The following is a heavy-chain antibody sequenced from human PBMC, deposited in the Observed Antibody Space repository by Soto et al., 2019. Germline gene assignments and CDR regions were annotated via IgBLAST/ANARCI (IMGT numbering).Heavy chain of an antibody. J-gene: IGHJ5*02. D-gene: IGHD5-18*01. CDR1: GGSISSGGYY. Sequence: SETLSLTCTVSGGSISSGGYYWSWIRQHPGKGLEWIGYIYYSGSTYYNPSLKSRVTISVDTSKNQFSLKLSSVTAADTAVFYCARVLRGYRNAIALNWFDPWGQGTLVTVSS. CDR2: IYYSGST. CDR3: ARVLRGYRNAIALNWFDP. V-gene: IGHV4-31*03.